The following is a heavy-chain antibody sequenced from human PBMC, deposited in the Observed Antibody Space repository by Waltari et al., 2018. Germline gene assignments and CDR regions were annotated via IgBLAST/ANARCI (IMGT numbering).Heavy chain of an antibody. V-gene: IGHV4-59*01. D-gene: IGHD4-17*01. J-gene: IGHJ4*02. CDR1: GGSISSYY. Sequence: QVQLQESGPGLVKPSETLSLTRTVSGGSISSYYWSWIRQPPGKGLEWIGYIYYSGSTNYNPSLKSRVTISVDTSKNQFSLKLSSVTAADTAVYYCARAHRDYGGFDYWGQGTLVTVSS. CDR3: ARAHRDYGGFDY. CDR2: IYYSGST.